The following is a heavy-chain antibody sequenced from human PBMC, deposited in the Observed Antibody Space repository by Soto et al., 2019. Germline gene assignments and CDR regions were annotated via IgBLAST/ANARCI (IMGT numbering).Heavy chain of an antibody. V-gene: IGHV1-69*01. D-gene: IGHD5-12*01. J-gene: IGHJ6*02. Sequence: QVQLVQSGAEVKKPGSSVKVSCKASGGTFNNYPITWVRQAPGQGLEWMGGSIPIFGTANYAQKFQGRVTISVDESTSTGYMERSSLRSEDTAVYYCARGRGYSGDDHYYYFDMDVWGQGTTVTVSS. CDR3: ARGRGYSGDDHYYYFDMDV. CDR2: SIPIFGTA. CDR1: GGTFNNYP.